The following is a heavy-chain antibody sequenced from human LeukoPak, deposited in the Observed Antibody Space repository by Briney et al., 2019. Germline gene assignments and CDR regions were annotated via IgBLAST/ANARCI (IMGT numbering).Heavy chain of an antibody. CDR1: GFTFSTYV. J-gene: IGHJ4*02. Sequence: GGSLRLSCAASGFTFSTYVMSCVRQAPGKGLEWVSAISGSGGSTYYADSVKGRFTISRDNSKNTLYLQMNSLGADDTAVYYCAKGNWRYFDYWGQGTLVTVSS. D-gene: IGHD1-1*01. V-gene: IGHV3-23*01. CDR3: AKGNWRYFDY. CDR2: ISGSGGST.